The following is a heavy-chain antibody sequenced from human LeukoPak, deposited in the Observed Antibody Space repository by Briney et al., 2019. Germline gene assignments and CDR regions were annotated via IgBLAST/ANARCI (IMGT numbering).Heavy chain of an antibody. CDR1: GYTFTSYD. J-gene: IGHJ1*01. CDR3: ATYYFDSSGYYKYFQH. Sequence: ASVKVSCKASGYTFTSYDINWVRQATGQGLGWMGWMNPNSGNTGYAQKFQGRVTMIRNTSISTAYMELSSLRSEDTAVYYCATYYFDSSGYYKYFQHWGQGTLVTVSS. CDR2: MNPNSGNT. D-gene: IGHD3-22*01. V-gene: IGHV1-8*01.